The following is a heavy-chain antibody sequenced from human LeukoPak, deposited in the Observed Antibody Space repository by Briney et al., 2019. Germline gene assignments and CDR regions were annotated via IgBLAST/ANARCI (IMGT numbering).Heavy chain of an antibody. CDR1: GGTFSSYA. Sequence: ASVKVSCKASGGTFSSYAISWVRQAPGQGREWMGGIIPIFGTANYAQKFQGRVTITADESTSTAYMELSSLRSEDTAVYYCARDTGTPWRFDYWGQGTLVTVSS. CDR2: IIPIFGTA. D-gene: IGHD2-8*02. V-gene: IGHV1-69*01. J-gene: IGHJ4*02. CDR3: ARDTGTPWRFDY.